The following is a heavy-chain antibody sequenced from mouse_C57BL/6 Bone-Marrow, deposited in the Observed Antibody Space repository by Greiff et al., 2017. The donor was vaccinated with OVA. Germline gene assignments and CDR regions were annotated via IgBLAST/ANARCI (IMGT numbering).Heavy chain of an antibody. CDR3: ARGPRYYGSSLWFAY. CDR1: GYTFTDYY. J-gene: IGHJ3*01. Sequence: VQLQQSGPVLVKPGASVKMSCKASGYTFTDYYMNWVKQSHGKSLEWIGVINPSNGGTSYNQKFKGKATLTVDKSSSTAYMELNSLTSEDSAVYYCARGPRYYGSSLWFAYWGQGTLVTVSA. CDR2: INPSNGGT. V-gene: IGHV1-19*01. D-gene: IGHD1-1*01.